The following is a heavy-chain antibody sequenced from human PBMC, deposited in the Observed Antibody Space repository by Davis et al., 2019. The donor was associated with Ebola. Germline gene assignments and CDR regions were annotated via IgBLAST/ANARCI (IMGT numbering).Heavy chain of an antibody. CDR2: IIPILGTT. CDR3: ARDTTELLWFRELLMPPGPYYGLDV. J-gene: IGHJ6*02. CDR1: GYTFSGYY. D-gene: IGHD3-10*01. V-gene: IGHV1-69*13. Sequence: SVKVSCKASGYTFSGYYIHWVRQAPGRGLEWMGGIIPILGTTNYAQKFQGRVTITADGSTSTAYMELSSLRSDDTAMYYCARDTTELLWFRELLMPPGPYYGLDVWGQGTTVTVSS.